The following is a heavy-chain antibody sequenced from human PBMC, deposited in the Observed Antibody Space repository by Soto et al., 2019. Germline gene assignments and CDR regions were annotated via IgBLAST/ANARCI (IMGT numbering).Heavy chain of an antibody. CDR3: ARYRTIETTSVMDV. V-gene: IGHV5-51*01. J-gene: IGHJ6*02. D-gene: IGHD1-1*01. Sequence: GQSLRVSCKCAEDKFTNYMIGLMRQMHGKGLEWMGIIYPGDSDTRYSPSFQGQVTISADKSISTAYLQWSSLKASDTAFFFCARYRTIETTSVMDVLVQGTTVTVS. CDR1: EDKFTNYM. CDR2: IYPGDSDT.